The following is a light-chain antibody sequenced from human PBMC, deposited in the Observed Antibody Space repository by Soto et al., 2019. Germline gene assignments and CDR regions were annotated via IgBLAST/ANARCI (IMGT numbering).Light chain of an antibody. Sequence: QSALTQPASVCGSPGQSITISCTGTSSDVGGYKYVSWYQQHPGKAPKLIIYEVSNRPSGVSNRFSGSKSGNTASLTISGLQAEDETDYYCNSFTSSSTYVFGTGTKVTVL. CDR1: SSDVGGYKY. CDR3: NSFTSSSTYV. V-gene: IGLV2-14*01. J-gene: IGLJ1*01. CDR2: EVS.